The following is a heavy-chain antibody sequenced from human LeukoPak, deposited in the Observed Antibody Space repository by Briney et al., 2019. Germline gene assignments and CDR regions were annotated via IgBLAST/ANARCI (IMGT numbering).Heavy chain of an antibody. CDR3: ASGARVATMPFDY. V-gene: IGHV1-2*06. CDR2: INPNSGGT. D-gene: IGHD5-24*01. CDR1: GYTFTGYY. Sequence: ASVKVSCKASGYTFTGYYMHWVRQAPGQGLEWMGRINPNSGGTKYAQKFQGRVTMTRDTSISTAYMDFGGLTSDDTAVYYCASGARVATMPFDYWGQGTLVTVSS. J-gene: IGHJ4*02.